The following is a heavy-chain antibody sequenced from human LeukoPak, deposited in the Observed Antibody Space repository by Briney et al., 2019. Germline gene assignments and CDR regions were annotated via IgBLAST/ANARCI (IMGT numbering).Heavy chain of an antibody. CDR1: GFIVSSNY. V-gene: IGHV3-53*01. CDR2: IYSGGST. Sequence: GGSLRLSCAASGFIVSSNYMNWVRQAPGKGLEWVSVIYSGGSTYYADSVKGRFTISRDNSKNTLLLQMNSLRAEDTAVYYCARRSGPDYGMDVWGQGTTVNVSS. CDR3: ARRSGPDYGMDV. J-gene: IGHJ6*02. D-gene: IGHD6-25*01.